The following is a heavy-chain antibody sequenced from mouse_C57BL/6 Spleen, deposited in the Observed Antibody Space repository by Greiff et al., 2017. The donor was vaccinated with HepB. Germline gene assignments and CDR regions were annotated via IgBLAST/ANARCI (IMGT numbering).Heavy chain of an antibody. CDR2: IDPETGGT. CDR1: GYTFTDYE. V-gene: IGHV1-15*01. CDR3: KRLSSGYPDFDY. Sequence: QVQLKESGAELVRPGASVTLSCKASGYTFTDYEMHWVKQTPVHGLEWIGAIDPETGGTAYNQKFKGKAILTADKSSSTAYMELRSLTSEDSADYYGKRLSSGYPDFDYWGQGTTLTVSS. D-gene: IGHD3-2*02. J-gene: IGHJ2*01.